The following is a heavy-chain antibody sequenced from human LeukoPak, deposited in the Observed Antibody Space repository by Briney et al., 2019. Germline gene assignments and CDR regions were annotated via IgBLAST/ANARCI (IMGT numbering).Heavy chain of an antibody. V-gene: IGHV3-53*01. CDR2: IYSGADT. CDR3: ARVGDHYHWNLDL. D-gene: IGHD3-10*01. Sequence: GGSLTLSCAASGFSVSTKYMNWVRQAPGKGLQWVSIIYSGADTYYADSVKGRFTISRDTSKNTLFLHMNNLRVEDTAVYFCARVGDHYHWNLDLWGRGTL. CDR1: GFSVSTKY. J-gene: IGHJ2*01.